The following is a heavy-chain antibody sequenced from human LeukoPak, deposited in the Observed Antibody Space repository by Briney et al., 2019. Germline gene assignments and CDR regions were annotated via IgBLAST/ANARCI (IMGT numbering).Heavy chain of an antibody. CDR2: IKQDGGEK. CDR3: ARAEGDYYYYFYMDV. CDR1: GFPFSNYW. V-gene: IGHV3-7*01. Sequence: GGSLRLSCAASGFPFSNYWMSWVRQAPGKGLEWVANIKQDGGEKYYVDSVKGRFTTSRDNGKNSLYLQMNSLRAEDTAVYYCARAEGDYYYYFYMDVWGKGPTVSVSS. J-gene: IGHJ6*03.